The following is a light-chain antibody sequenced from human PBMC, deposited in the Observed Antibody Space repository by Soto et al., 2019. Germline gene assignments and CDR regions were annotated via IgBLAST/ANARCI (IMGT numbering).Light chain of an antibody. Sequence: QSVLTQPPSASGTPGQRVTISCSGSSSNIGSNYVYWYQQLPGTAPKLLIYRNNQRPSGVPERFSGSKSGTSASLAISGLRSDDEADYYCVAWDDSLSGWVFGGGTKLTVL. CDR2: RNN. V-gene: IGLV1-47*01. J-gene: IGLJ3*02. CDR3: VAWDDSLSGWV. CDR1: SSNIGSNY.